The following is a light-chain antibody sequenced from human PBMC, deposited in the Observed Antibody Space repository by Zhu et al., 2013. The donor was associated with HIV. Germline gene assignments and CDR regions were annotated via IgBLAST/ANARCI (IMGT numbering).Light chain of an antibody. CDR1: QSVSIN. CDR3: QQRSDWPPSLT. J-gene: IGKJ4*01. V-gene: IGKV3-15*01. Sequence: EIVMTQSPATLSVSPGERAALSCRASQSVSINLAWYQQKPGQAPRLLIYGASTRATGIPARFSGSGSGTDFTLTISSLEPEDFAVYYCQQRSDWPPSLTFGGGTKVEIK. CDR2: GAS.